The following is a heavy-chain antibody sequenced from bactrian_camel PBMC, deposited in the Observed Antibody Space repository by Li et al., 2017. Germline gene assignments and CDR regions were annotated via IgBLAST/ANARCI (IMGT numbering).Heavy chain of an antibody. CDR3: TKDSTDGGWASTY. CDR1: GFSFSRYY. V-gene: IGHV3S1*01. Sequence: HVQLVESGGGLVQPGGSLRLSCAASGFSFSRYYMYWVRQAPGKGLEWVSTINSGSDITYYVDFVKGRFTISRDNAKNTLYLHLNSLKTEDTAMYYCTKDSTDGGWASTYWGQGTQVTVS. J-gene: IGHJ4*01. CDR2: INSGSDIT. D-gene: IGHD7*01.